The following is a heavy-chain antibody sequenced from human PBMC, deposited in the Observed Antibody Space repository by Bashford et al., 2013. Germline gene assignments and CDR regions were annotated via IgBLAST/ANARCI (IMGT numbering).Heavy chain of an antibody. CDR3: ARDGPGSGSLDAFDV. V-gene: IGHV1-2*02. Sequence: ASVKVSCKASGYTLTGYYMHWARQAPGQGLEWMGWINANNGATKYAEMFQGRVTMTRDTSISTAYMELSSLRSDDTAVYFCARDGPGSGSLDAFDVWGKGQWSPSPQ. CDR2: INANNGAT. CDR1: GYTLTGYY. J-gene: IGHJ3*01. D-gene: IGHD1-26*01.